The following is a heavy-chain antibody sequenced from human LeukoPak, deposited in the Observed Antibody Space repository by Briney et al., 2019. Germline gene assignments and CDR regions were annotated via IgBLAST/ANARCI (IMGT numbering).Heavy chain of an antibody. D-gene: IGHD2-2*02. CDR1: GFTSSNHA. J-gene: IGHJ6*02. Sequence: GGSLRLSCAASGFTSSNHAMTWVRQAPGQGLECVSTLSGGGDSKFYADSVQGRFTISRDNSKNTLYLQMNSLRAEDTAVYYCARDRRDIVVVPAAIGSGMDVWGQGTTVTVSS. V-gene: IGHV3-23*01. CDR2: LSGGGDSK. CDR3: ARDRRDIVVVPAAIGSGMDV.